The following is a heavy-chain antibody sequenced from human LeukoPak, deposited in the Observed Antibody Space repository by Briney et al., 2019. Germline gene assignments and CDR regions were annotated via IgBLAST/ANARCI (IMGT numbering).Heavy chain of an antibody. J-gene: IGHJ4*02. D-gene: IGHD1-26*01. CDR1: ADSFSHYY. V-gene: IGHV4-59*01. CDR2: IYSTGST. CDR3: ARLRWQLVGPYFDS. Sequence: SETLSLTCTFSADSFSHYYWSWIRQPPGKGLEWLGHIYSTGSTDYNPSLRSRVVISIDSSTDQFSLKLRSVTAADTAFYYCARLRWQLVGPYFDSWSQGTLVTVSS.